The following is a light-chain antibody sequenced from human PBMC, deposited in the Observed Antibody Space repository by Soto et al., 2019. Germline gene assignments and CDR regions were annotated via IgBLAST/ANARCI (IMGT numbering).Light chain of an antibody. CDR2: DVA. Sequence: QSVLTQPASVSGSPGQSIAISCTGTSSDVGGYNYVSWYQQHPGKAPKLMLYDVAIRPSGVSDRFSGSKSGNTASLTISGPQAEDEADYYCTSYTTSSTYVFGTGTKVTVL. CDR3: TSYTTSSTYV. V-gene: IGLV2-14*01. J-gene: IGLJ1*01. CDR1: SSDVGGYNY.